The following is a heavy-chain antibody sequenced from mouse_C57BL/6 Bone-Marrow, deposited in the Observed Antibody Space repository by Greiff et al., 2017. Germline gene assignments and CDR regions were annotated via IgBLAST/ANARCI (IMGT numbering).Heavy chain of an antibody. CDR2: IDPSDSYT. CDR3: AREEIYYDYGFAY. J-gene: IGHJ3*01. D-gene: IGHD2-4*01. V-gene: IGHV1-69*01. CDR1: GYTFTSYW. Sequence: QVQLQQPGAELVMPGASVKLSCKASGYTFTSYWMHWVKQRPGQGLEWIGEIDPSDSYTNYNPKFKGKSTLTVDQSSSTAYMQLSSLTSEDSAVYYCAREEIYYDYGFAYWGQGTLVTVSA.